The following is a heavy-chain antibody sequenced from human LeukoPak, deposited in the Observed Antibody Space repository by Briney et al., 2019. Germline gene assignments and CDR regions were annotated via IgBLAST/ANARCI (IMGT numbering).Heavy chain of an antibody. V-gene: IGHV4-34*01. CDR3: ARTTVITPSAFDP. CDR1: GGSFSGYY. CDR2: INHSGST. J-gene: IGHJ3*01. Sequence: SETLSLTCVVYGGSFSGYYWSWIRQPPGQGLEWIGEINHSGSTSYNPSLESRATVSVDTSKNQFSLKLTSMTAADTAVYFCARTTVITPSAFDPWGQGTSVTVSS. D-gene: IGHD4-17*01.